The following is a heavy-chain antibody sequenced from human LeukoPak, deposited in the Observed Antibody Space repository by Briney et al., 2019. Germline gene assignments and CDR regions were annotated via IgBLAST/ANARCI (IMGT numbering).Heavy chain of an antibody. CDR3: VVAGMGGSFDY. V-gene: IGHV4-39*01. CDR2: IYYSGST. J-gene: IGHJ4*02. CDR1: GGSISSSSYY. D-gene: IGHD6-19*01. Sequence: RSETLSLTCTVSGGSISSSSYYWGWIRQPPGKGLEWIGTIYYSGSTYYNPSLKSRVSISVDTSKNQFSLKLSSVIAADTAVYYCVVAGMGGSFDYWGQGTLVTVSS.